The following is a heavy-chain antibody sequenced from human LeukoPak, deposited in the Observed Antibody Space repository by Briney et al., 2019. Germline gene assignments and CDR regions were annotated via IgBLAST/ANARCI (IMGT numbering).Heavy chain of an antibody. CDR3: AAATLSSYGLGY. CDR2: IVVGSGNT. J-gene: IGHJ4*02. Sequence: TSVKVSCKASGFTFTSYAVQWVRQARGQRLGWMGWIVVGSGNTNYAQKFQERVTITKDMSTSTAYMELSSLRSEDTAVYYCAAATLSSYGLGYWGQGTLVTVSS. D-gene: IGHD5-18*01. CDR1: GFTFTSYA. V-gene: IGHV1-58*01.